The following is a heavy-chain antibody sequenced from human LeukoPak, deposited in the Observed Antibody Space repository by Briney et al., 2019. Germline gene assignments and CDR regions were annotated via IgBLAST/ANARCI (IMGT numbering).Heavy chain of an antibody. CDR3: ARDSIAAAVDYYYYGMDV. CDR1: GFTFSSYW. J-gene: IGHJ6*02. V-gene: IGHV3-7*01. Sequence: GGSLRLSCAASGFTFSSYWMSRVRQAPGKGLEWVANIKQDGSEKYYVDSVKGRFTISRDNAKNSLYLQMNSLRAEDTAVYYCARDSIAAAVDYYYYGMDVWGQGTTVTVSS. CDR2: IKQDGSEK. D-gene: IGHD6-13*01.